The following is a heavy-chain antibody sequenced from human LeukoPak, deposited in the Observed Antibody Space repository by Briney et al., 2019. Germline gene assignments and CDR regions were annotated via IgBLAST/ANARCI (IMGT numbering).Heavy chain of an antibody. CDR1: GGSISSGGYA. CDR3: ARVPLGHWGDSSGFIDY. D-gene: IGHD3-22*01. CDR2: IYDSGST. Sequence: PSETLSLTCAVSGGSISSGGYAWSWIRQPPGKGLEWIGYIYDSGSTYYNPSLQSRVTISVDKSKNQFSLKLSSVTAADTAVYYCARVPLGHWGDSSGFIDYWGQGTLVTVSS. J-gene: IGHJ4*02. V-gene: IGHV4-30-2*01.